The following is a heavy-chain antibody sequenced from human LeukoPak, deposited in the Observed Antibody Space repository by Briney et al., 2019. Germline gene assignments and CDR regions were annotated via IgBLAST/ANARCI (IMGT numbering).Heavy chain of an antibody. Sequence: SETQSLTCTVSGGSISSYFWNWIRQPPGTGLEWIGYIYYSGSTNYNPSLNSRVTISVDTSKNQFSLKLSSVTAADTAVYYCARHREDWGFDSWGQGTLVTVSS. CDR2: IYYSGST. V-gene: IGHV4-59*08. CDR1: GGSISSYF. D-gene: IGHD7-27*01. CDR3: ARHREDWGFDS. J-gene: IGHJ4*02.